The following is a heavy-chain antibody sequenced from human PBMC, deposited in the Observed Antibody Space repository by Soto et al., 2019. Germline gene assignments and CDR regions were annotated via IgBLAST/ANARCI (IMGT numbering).Heavy chain of an antibody. CDR2: IVVGSGNT. D-gene: IGHD5-12*01. V-gene: IGHV1-58*02. Sequence: ASVKVSCKASGYTFTGYYMHWVRQARGQRLEWIGWIVVGSGNTNYAQKFQERVTITRDMSTSTAYMELSSLRSEDTAVYYCAAGDGYNYFFNYWGQGTLVTVSS. CDR1: GYTFTGYY. J-gene: IGHJ4*02. CDR3: AAGDGYNYFFNY.